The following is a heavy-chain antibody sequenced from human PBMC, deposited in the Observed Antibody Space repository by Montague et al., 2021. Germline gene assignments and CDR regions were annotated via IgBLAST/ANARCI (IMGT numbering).Heavy chain of an antibody. V-gene: IGHV4-59*08. D-gene: IGHD4-23*01. J-gene: IGHJ6*02. CDR1: GGERRKEE. Sequence: SETLSLTCTGEGGERRKEEGSKKKQKKRHGLEWIGYFFDSGTTNYNPSLKSRVTISVDTSKNQFSLKLSSVTAADTAVYYGVVTPSLYYHGMDVWGQGTTVTVAS. CDR2: FFDSGTT. CDR3: VVTPSLYYHGMDV.